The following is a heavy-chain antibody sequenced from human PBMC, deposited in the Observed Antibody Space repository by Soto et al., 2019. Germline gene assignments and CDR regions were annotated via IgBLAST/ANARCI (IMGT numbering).Heavy chain of an antibody. Sequence: SVKVSCKASGGTFSSYAISWVRQAPGQGLEWMGGIIPIFGTANYAQKFQGRVTITADESTSTAYMELSSLRSEDTAVYYCARDCIPGYYDYYGMDVWGQGTTVTVSS. J-gene: IGHJ6*02. CDR1: GGTFSSYA. CDR3: ARDCIPGYYDYYGMDV. V-gene: IGHV1-69*13. D-gene: IGHD2-21*01. CDR2: IIPIFGTA.